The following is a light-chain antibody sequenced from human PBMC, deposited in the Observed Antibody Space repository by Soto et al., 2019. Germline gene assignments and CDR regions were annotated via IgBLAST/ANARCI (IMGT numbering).Light chain of an antibody. V-gene: IGKV3-11*01. CDR1: QSVSSY. Sequence: EIVLTQSTANLSLSPGDRATLSCRASQSVSSYLAWYQQKPGQAPRLLIYDASNRATGIPARFSGSGSGTDFTLTISSQEPEDFAVYYCQQRNNWPPITFGQGTRLEI. CDR2: DAS. J-gene: IGKJ5*01. CDR3: QQRNNWPPIT.